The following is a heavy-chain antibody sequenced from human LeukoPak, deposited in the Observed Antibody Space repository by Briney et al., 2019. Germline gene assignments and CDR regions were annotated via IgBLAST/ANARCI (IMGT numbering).Heavy chain of an antibody. J-gene: IGHJ5*02. CDR2: ISSSGSTI. D-gene: IGHD3-22*01. CDR3: ARDLIYYDSSGYSNWFDP. V-gene: IGHV3-48*03. Sequence: GGSLRLSCAASGFTFSSYEMNWVRQAPGKGLEWVSYISSSGSTIYYADSVKGRFTISRDNAKNSLYLQMNSLRAEDTAVYYCARDLIYYDSSGYSNWFDPWGQGTLVTVSS. CDR1: GFTFSSYE.